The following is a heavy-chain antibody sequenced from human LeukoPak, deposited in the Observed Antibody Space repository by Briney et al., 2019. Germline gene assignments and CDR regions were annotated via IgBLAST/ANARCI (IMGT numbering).Heavy chain of an antibody. D-gene: IGHD3-22*01. V-gene: IGHV4-39*01. Sequence: PSETLSLTRTVSGGSISSSSYYWGWIRQPPGKGPERIGTIYYSGSTYYNPSLKSRVTISVNTSKNQFSLKLSSVTAAATAVYSCARLETYYYDSSGYYYGYFDYWGQGTLVTVSS. J-gene: IGHJ4*02. CDR1: GGSISSSSYY. CDR3: ARLETYYYDSSGYYYGYFDY. CDR2: IYYSGST.